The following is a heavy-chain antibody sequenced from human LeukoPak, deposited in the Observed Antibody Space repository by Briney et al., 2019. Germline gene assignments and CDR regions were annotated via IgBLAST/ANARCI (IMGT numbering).Heavy chain of an antibody. CDR1: GVPISSGNW. J-gene: IGHJ4*02. D-gene: IGHD1-26*01. CDR3: ARGLDDVLSGSKFDY. CDR2: IYHSGGT. Sequence: SETLSLTCAVSGVPISSGNWWTWVRQPPGKGLEWIGEIYHSGGTNYNPSLKSRVTISVDTSKNQFSLKVSSVTAADTAVYYWARGLDDVLSGSKFDYWGQGTLVTVSS. V-gene: IGHV4-4*02.